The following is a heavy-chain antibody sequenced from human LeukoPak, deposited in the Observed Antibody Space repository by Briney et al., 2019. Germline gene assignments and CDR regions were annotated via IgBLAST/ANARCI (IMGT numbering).Heavy chain of an antibody. CDR2: IIPIFGTA. J-gene: IGHJ5*02. D-gene: IGHD3-3*01. CDR1: GGTFSSYA. CDR3: ASHYYDFWSGYHNWFDP. V-gene: IGHV1-69*01. Sequence: SVKVSCKASGGTFSSYAISWVRQAPGQGLEWMGGIIPIFGTANYAQKFQGRVTTTADESTSTAYMELSSLRSEDTAVYYCASHYYDFWSGYHNWFDPWGQGTLVTVSS.